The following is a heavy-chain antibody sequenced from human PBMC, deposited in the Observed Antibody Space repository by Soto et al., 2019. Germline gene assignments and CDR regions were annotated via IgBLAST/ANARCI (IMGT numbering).Heavy chain of an antibody. Sequence: WETLSLTCAVYGGSFSGYYWSWIRQPPGKGLEWIGEINHSGSTNYNPSLKSRVTISVDTSKNQFSLKLSSVTAVDTAVYYCARGRGDGYNYYYYYGMDVWGQGTTVTV. CDR2: INHSGST. V-gene: IGHV4-34*01. J-gene: IGHJ6*02. CDR3: ARGRGDGYNYYYYYGMDV. CDR1: GGSFSGYY. D-gene: IGHD5-12*01.